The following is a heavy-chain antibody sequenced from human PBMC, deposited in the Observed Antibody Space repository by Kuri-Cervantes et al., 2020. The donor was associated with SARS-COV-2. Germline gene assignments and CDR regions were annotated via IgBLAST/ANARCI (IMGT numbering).Heavy chain of an antibody. V-gene: IGHV3-48*02. J-gene: IGHJ5*02. Sequence: GESLKISCAASGFTFSSYSMNWVRQAPGKGLEGVSYISSSSSTIYYADSVNSRFTISRDNAKNSLYLQMNSLRDEDTAVYYCARDRFRVPAAMTTVFWFDPLGQGTLVTVSS. CDR3: ARDRFRVPAAMTTVFWFDP. CDR1: GFTFSSYS. CDR2: ISSSSSTI. D-gene: IGHD2-2*01.